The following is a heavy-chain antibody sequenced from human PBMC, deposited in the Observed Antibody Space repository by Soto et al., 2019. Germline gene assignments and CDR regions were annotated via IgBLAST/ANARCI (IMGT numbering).Heavy chain of an antibody. V-gene: IGHV3-53*01. J-gene: IGHJ6*02. D-gene: IGHD4-17*01. CDR2: VWRGGTT. Sequence: EVQVVESGGGLIHPGGSLRLSCAASGFTVSSRYMGWVRQAPGKGLEWVSVVWRGGTTYHADSVKGRFTVSRDESRNTLYLQMNSLRVGDTAVYYCARDLVDSGADYFYYYGMDVWGQGTTVTVSS. CDR3: ARDLVDSGADYFYYYGMDV. CDR1: GFTVSSRY.